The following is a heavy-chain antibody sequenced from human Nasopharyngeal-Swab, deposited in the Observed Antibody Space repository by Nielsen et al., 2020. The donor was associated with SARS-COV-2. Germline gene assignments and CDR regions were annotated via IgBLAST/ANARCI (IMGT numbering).Heavy chain of an antibody. J-gene: IGHJ5*02. CDR1: VFTFSSYE. CDR2: ISSSGSTI. D-gene: IGHD3-10*01. CDR3: ARGHGVWFGEPDNWFDP. Sequence: GESLKISCAASVFTFSSYEMNWVRQAPGKGLEWVSYISSSGSTIYYADSVKGRFTISRDNAKNSLYLQMNSLRAEDTAVYYCARGHGVWFGEPDNWFDPWGQGTLVTVSS. V-gene: IGHV3-48*03.